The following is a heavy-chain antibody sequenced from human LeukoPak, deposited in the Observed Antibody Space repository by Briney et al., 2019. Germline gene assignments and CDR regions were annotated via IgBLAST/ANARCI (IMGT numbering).Heavy chain of an antibody. Sequence: GESLKISCKGSGYSFTSYWIGWVRQMLGKGLEWMGIIYPGDSDTRYSPSFQGQVTISADKSISTAYLQWSSLKASDTAMYYCARRIKYSSSSDYFDYWGQGTLVTVSS. D-gene: IGHD6-6*01. CDR3: ARRIKYSSSSDYFDY. CDR1: GYSFTSYW. V-gene: IGHV5-51*01. J-gene: IGHJ4*02. CDR2: IYPGDSDT.